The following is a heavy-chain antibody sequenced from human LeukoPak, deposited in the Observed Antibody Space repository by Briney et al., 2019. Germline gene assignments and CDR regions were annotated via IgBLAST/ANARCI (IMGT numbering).Heavy chain of an antibody. CDR2: ISGSGGST. V-gene: IGHV3-23*01. CDR1: GFTFSSYA. D-gene: IGHD2-2*02. Sequence: PGGSLRLSCAASGFTFSSYAMSWVRQAPGRGLEWVSAISGSGGSTYYADSVKGRFTISRDNSKNTLYLQMNSLRAEDTAVYYCAKSALGYCSSTSCYKARSYYYYGMDVWGQGTTVTVSS. CDR3: AKSALGYCSSTSCYKARSYYYYGMDV. J-gene: IGHJ6*02.